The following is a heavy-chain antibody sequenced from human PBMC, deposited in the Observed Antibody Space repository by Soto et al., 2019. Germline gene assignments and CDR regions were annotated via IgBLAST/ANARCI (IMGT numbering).Heavy chain of an antibody. CDR1: GFTFNIYA. V-gene: IGHV3-30-3*01. CDR3: AREDDYGYRYINNCLDV. D-gene: IGHD4-17*01. Sequence: GGSLRLSCAASGFTFNIYALHWVRQAPGKGLEWVAVISFDGTKKYDSDSVKGRFYISRDNLKNTLYLQMNNLRVEDAALYFCAREDDYGYRYINNCLDVWGQGTTVTVSS. CDR2: ISFDGTKK. J-gene: IGHJ6*02.